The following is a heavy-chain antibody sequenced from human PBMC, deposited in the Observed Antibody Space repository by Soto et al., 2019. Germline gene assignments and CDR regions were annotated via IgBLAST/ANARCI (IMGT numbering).Heavy chain of an antibody. D-gene: IGHD6-6*01. J-gene: IGHJ6*02. CDR1: GFTFSSYA. Sequence: LSCAASGFTFSSYAMHWVRQAPGKGLEWVAVISYDGSNKYYADSVKGRFTISRDNSKNTLYLQMNSLRAEDTAVYYCAKSSIAARGSYYGMDVWGQGTTVTVSS. V-gene: IGHV3-30-3*02. CDR3: AKSSIAARGSYYGMDV. CDR2: ISYDGSNK.